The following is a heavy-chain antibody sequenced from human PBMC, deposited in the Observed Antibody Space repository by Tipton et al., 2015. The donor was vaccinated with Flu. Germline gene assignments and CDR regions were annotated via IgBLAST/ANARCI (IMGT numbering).Heavy chain of an antibody. V-gene: IGHV1-46*01. J-gene: IGHJ4*02. CDR1: GYTFTSYY. D-gene: IGHD2-8*02. Sequence: QLVQSGAEVKKPGASVKLSCKASGYTFTSYYIHWVRQAPGQGLEWMGLINPSGDSTSHARRFQGRVSMTRDTSTSTLYMELSSLRADDTAVYYCARDKTGGTDICGLGSWGQGTLVTVSS. CDR2: INPSGDST. CDR3: ARDKTGGTDICGLGS.